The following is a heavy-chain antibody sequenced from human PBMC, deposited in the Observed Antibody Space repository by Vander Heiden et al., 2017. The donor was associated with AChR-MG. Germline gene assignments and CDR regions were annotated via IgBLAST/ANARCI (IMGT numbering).Heavy chain of an antibody. D-gene: IGHD3-10*02. CDR1: GGSFSGYY. CDR2: INHSGST. Sequence: QVQLQQWGAGLLKPSETLSLTCAVYGGSFSGYYWSWIRQPPGKGLEWIGEINHSGSTNYNPSLKSRVTISVDTSKNQFSLKLSSVTAADTAVYYCARGPHYYYVAQPPLPESGWFDPWGQGTLVTVSS. J-gene: IGHJ5*02. V-gene: IGHV4-34*01. CDR3: ARGPHYYYVAQPPLPESGWFDP.